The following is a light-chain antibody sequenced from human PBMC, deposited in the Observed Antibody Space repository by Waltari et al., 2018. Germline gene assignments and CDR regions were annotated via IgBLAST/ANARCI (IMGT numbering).Light chain of an antibody. CDR3: GSYTNTGTIL. J-gene: IGLJ2*01. Sequence: QSALTQPASVSGSPGQSIAISCTGTSSDVGAYTYVSWYQQHPGKAPKLMIPYVTYRPSGVSDRFSGSKSGNTASLTISGLQAEDEADYYCGSYTNTGTILFGGGTKLTVL. V-gene: IGLV2-14*03. CDR1: SSDVGAYTY. CDR2: YVT.